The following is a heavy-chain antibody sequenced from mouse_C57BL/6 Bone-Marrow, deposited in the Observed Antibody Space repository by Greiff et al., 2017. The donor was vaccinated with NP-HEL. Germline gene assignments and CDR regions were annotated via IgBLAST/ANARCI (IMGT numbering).Heavy chain of an antibody. J-gene: IGHJ3*01. CDR3: ARSSYYYGSSRFAY. CDR1: GYTFTSYG. D-gene: IGHD1-1*01. Sequence: QVQLKESGAELARPGASVKLSCKASGYTFTSYGISWVKQRAGQGLEWIGEIYPRSGNTYYNEKFKGKATLTADKSSSTAYMELRSLTSEDSAVYFCARSSYYYGSSRFAYWGQGTLVTVSA. CDR2: IYPRSGNT. V-gene: IGHV1-81*01.